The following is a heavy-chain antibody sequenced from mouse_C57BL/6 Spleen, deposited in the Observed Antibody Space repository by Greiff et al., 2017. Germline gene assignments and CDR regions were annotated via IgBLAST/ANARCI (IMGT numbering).Heavy chain of an antibody. CDR1: GFTFSDYG. CDR2: ISSGSSTI. Sequence: EVKLMESGGGLVKPGGSLKLSCAASGFTFSDYGMHWVRQAPEKGLEWVAYISSGSSTIYYADTVKGRFTISRDNAKNTLFLQMTSLRSEDTAVYYCARNYDLYFDYWGQGTTLTVSS. D-gene: IGHD2-4*01. V-gene: IGHV5-17*01. CDR3: ARNYDLYFDY. J-gene: IGHJ2*01.